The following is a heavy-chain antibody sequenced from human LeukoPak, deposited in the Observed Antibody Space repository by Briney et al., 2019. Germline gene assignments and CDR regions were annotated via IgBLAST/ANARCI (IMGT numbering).Heavy chain of an antibody. V-gene: IGHV1-18*01. D-gene: IGHD5-12*01. Sequence: VASVKVSCKASGYTFASYGITWVRQAPGQGLEWMGGINAYNGNTIYAQKLQGRVTMTTDTSTSTAYMDLRSLRSDDTAVYYCARDRSVATGYYYYGMDVWGQGTTVTVSS. J-gene: IGHJ6*02. CDR1: GYTFASYG. CDR3: ARDRSVATGYYYYGMDV. CDR2: INAYNGNT.